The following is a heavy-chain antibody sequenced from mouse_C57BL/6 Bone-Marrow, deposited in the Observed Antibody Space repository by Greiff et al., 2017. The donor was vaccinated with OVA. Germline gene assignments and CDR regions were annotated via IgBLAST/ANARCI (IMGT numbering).Heavy chain of an antibody. Sequence: VQLQQPGAELVRPGTSVKLSCKASGYTFTSYWMHWVKQRPGQGLEWIGVIDPSDSYTNYNQKFKGKATLTVDTSSSTAYMQLSSLTSEDSAVYYCASPLYYYGSNYYAMDYWGQGTSVTVSS. CDR1: GYTFTSYW. CDR2: IDPSDSYT. V-gene: IGHV1-59*01. J-gene: IGHJ4*01. D-gene: IGHD1-1*01. CDR3: ASPLYYYGSNYYAMDY.